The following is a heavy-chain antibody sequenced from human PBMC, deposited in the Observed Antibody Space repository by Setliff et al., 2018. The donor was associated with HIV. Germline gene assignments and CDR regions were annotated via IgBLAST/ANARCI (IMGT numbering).Heavy chain of an antibody. Sequence: LRLSCAASGFTFSSYSMNWVRQAPGKGLEWVSSISRSRSHIYYADSVKGRFTISRDNAKNSLYLQMNSLRAEDTAVYYCARDVPVVPAAINYWDYYFYMDVWGKGTTVTVSS. V-gene: IGHV3-21*01. CDR3: ARDVPVVPAAINYWDYYFYMDV. CDR1: GFTFSSYS. D-gene: IGHD2-2*01. CDR2: ISRSRSHI. J-gene: IGHJ6*03.